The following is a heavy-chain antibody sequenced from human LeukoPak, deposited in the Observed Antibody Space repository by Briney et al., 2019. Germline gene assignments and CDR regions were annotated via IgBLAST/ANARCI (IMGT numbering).Heavy chain of an antibody. Sequence: PSETLSLTCGVSGGSFSGFFWTWLRQAPGKGLEWIGEINHSGSTNYNPSLKSRVTISVDTSKNQFSLKLSSVTAADTAVYYCARGGRGFWSGYAARAFDIWGQGTMVTVSS. CDR1: GGSFSGFF. V-gene: IGHV4-34*01. D-gene: IGHD3-3*01. J-gene: IGHJ3*02. CDR2: INHSGST. CDR3: ARGGRGFWSGYAARAFDI.